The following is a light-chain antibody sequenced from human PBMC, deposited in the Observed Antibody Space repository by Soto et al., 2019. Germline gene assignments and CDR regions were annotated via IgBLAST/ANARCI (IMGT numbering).Light chain of an antibody. Sequence: EIVLTQSPGTLSLSPGERATLSCSSSQSVGSSYLAWYQQKPGQAPRLLIYGASSRATGIPDRFSGSGSGTDFTLTISRLEPEDFAVYYCHQYGSSSWTFGQGTKVDIK. CDR2: GAS. V-gene: IGKV3-20*01. J-gene: IGKJ1*01. CDR1: QSVGSSY. CDR3: HQYGSSSWT.